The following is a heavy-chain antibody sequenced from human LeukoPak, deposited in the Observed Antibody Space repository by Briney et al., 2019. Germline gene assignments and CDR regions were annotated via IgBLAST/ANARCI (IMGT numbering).Heavy chain of an antibody. D-gene: IGHD2-15*01. CDR3: ASGGGIYCSGGSCYKYNWFDP. CDR1: GYTFTGYY. V-gene: IGHV1-2*02. Sequence: GASVKVSCKASGYTFTGYYMHWVRQAPGQGLEWMGWINPNSGGTNYAQKFQGRVTMTRDMSTSTVYMELSSLRSEDTAVYYCASGGGIYCSGGSCYKYNWFDPWGQGTLVTVSS. J-gene: IGHJ5*02. CDR2: INPNSGGT.